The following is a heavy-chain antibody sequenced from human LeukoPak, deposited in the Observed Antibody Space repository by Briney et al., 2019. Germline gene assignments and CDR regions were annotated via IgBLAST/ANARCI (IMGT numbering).Heavy chain of an antibody. CDR3: ALGYESSHYDY. J-gene: IGHJ4*02. Sequence: SETLSLTCTVSGGSISSGGYYWSWIRQHPGKGLEWIGYIYYSGSTYYNPSLKSRVTISVDTSKNQFSLKLSSVTAADTAVYYCALGYESSHYDYWGQGTLVTVSS. D-gene: IGHD5-12*01. CDR2: IYYSGST. CDR1: GGSISSGGYY. V-gene: IGHV4-31*03.